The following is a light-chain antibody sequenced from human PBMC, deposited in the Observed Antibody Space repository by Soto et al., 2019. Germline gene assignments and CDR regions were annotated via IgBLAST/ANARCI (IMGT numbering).Light chain of an antibody. CDR1: SSDVGGYNY. CDR2: DVS. J-gene: IGLJ2*01. CDR3: SSYTSSSTLGVV. V-gene: IGLV2-14*01. Sequence: QSALTQPASVSGSPGQSITISCTGTSSDVGGYNYVSWYQQHPGKAPKLMIYDVSNRPSGVSNRFSGSTSGNTASLTISGLHAEDEDDYFCSSYTSSSTLGVVFGGGTKVTVL.